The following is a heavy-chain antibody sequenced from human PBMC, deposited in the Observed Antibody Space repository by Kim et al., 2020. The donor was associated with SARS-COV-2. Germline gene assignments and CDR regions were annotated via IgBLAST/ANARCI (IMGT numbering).Heavy chain of an antibody. D-gene: IGHD1-26*01. CDR1: GFTFSSYG. CDR3: AREAFIDSPPYYFD. Sequence: GGSLRLSCAASGFTFSSYGMSWVRQAPGKGLEWVANITRGGGKKYYVDSVKGRFTISRDSSKNSLYLQMNSLRAEDTAVYYCAREAFIDSPPYYFD. J-gene: IGHJ4*01. CDR2: ITRGGGKK. V-gene: IGHV3-7*03.